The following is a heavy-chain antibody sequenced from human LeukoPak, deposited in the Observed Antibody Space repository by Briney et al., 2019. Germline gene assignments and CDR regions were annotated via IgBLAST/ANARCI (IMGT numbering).Heavy chain of an antibody. CDR1: GGSFSGYY. CDR3: ARGGNIVVVWKTNWFDP. D-gene: IGHD2-2*01. CDR2: INHSGST. J-gene: IGHJ5*02. Sequence: SETLSLTCAVYGGSFSGYYWSWIRQPPGKGLEWIGEINHSGSTNYNPSLKSRVTISVDTSKNQFSLKLSSVTAADPAVYYCARGGNIVVVWKTNWFDPWGQGTLVTVSS. V-gene: IGHV4-34*01.